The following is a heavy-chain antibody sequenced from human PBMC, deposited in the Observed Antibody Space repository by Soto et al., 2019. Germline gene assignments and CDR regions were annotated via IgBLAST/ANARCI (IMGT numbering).Heavy chain of an antibody. CDR1: GFTFSSYA. CDR2: ISGSGGST. J-gene: IGHJ4*02. V-gene: IGHV3-23*01. Sequence: EVQLLESGGGLVQPGGSLRLSCAASGFTFSSYAMSWVRQAPGKGLEWVSAISGSGGSTYYADSVKGRFTISRDNSKNTLYLQINSPKAEDTAVYYCAKDRAAKWLHHDYWGQGTLLTVSS. D-gene: IGHD5-12*01. CDR3: AKDRAAKWLHHDY.